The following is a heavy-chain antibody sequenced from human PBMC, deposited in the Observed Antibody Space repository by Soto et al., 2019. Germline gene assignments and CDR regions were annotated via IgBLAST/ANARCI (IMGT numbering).Heavy chain of an antibody. J-gene: IGHJ4*02. CDR3: AKETSGFLEWHTDY. CDR2: ISGSGGST. CDR1: GFTFSSYA. D-gene: IGHD3-3*01. Sequence: EVQLLESGGGLVQPGGSLRLSCAASGFTFSSYAMSWVRQAPGKGLEWVSAISGSGGSTYYAASVKGRFTISRHTSKNTLYLQMNSLRAEDTAVYYCAKETSGFLEWHTDYWGQGTLVTVSS. V-gene: IGHV3-23*01.